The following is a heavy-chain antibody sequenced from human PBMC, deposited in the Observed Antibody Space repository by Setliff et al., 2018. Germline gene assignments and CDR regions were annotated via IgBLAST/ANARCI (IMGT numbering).Heavy chain of an antibody. CDR1: GYSISSGHY. CDR3: ASLSPLRGYSYGIDY. V-gene: IGHV4-38-2*02. J-gene: IGHJ4*02. Sequence: PSETLSLTCTVSGYSISSGHYWGWIRQPPGKGLEWIGYIYYSGSTYYNPSLKSRVTISVDTSKNQFSLKLSSVTAADTAVYYCASLSPLRGYSYGIDYWGQGTLVTVS. D-gene: IGHD5-18*01. CDR2: IYYSGST.